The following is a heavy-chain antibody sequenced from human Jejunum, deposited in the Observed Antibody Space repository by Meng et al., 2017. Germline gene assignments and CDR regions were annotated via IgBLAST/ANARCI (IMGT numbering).Heavy chain of an antibody. Sequence: GSLRLSCTVSGGSMADTTYYWAWFRQPPGKGLEWIGSVFYSGTAYYNPSLKSRLAISINPSRNQFSLTLHSVTAADTALYFCAKNPISTLADIPLDYWGQGTVVTVSS. D-gene: IGHD3-3*01. CDR1: GGSMADTTYY. V-gene: IGHV4-39*07. CDR3: AKNPISTLADIPLDY. J-gene: IGHJ4*02. CDR2: VFYSGTA.